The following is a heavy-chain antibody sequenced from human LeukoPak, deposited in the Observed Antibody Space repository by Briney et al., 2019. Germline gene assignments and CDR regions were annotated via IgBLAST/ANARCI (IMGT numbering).Heavy chain of an antibody. CDR1: GYTFTSYG. V-gene: IGHV1-18*01. Sequence: ASVKVSCKASGYTFTSYGISWVRQAPGQGLEWMGWISAYNGNTNYAQKLQGRVTMTTDTSTSTAYMELRSLRSDDTAVYYCARAQTYYYGSGSQYWGQGTLVTVSS. CDR2: ISAYNGNT. CDR3: ARAQTYYYGSGSQY. J-gene: IGHJ4*02. D-gene: IGHD3-10*01.